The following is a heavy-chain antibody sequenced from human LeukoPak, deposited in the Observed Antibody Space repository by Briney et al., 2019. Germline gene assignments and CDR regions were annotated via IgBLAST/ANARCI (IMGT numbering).Heavy chain of an antibody. D-gene: IGHD3-3*01. V-gene: IGHV3-23*01. CDR1: GFTFNNYA. CDR3: AKRNYDFWSGYYRRAENHFDY. Sequence: GGSLRLSCASSGFTFNNYAMTWVRQAPGKGLEWVSSISGSGGSTYYADSVKGRFTISRDNSKNTLYLQMNSLRAEDTAVYYCAKRNYDFWSGYYRRAENHFDYWGQGALVTVSS. J-gene: IGHJ4*02. CDR2: ISGSGGST.